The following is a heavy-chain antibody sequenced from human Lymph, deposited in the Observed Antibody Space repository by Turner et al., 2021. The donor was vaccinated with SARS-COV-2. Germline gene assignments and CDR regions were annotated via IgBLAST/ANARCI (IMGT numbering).Heavy chain of an antibody. J-gene: IGHJ6*02. CDR2: FYKSGSI. CDR3: ARHQGSTSGYDHGMNV. CDR1: GGSISSTS. Sequence: QVPLQESGPGLVRPSETLSLTCTGSGGSISSTSWGWIRQSPGRGLEWIGYFYKSGSIDYNPTLRSRVTISVDTSKNQLSLNLISVTAADTAVYYCARHQGSTSGYDHGMNVWGQGTAVIVSS. D-gene: IGHD1-1*01. V-gene: IGHV4-59*08.